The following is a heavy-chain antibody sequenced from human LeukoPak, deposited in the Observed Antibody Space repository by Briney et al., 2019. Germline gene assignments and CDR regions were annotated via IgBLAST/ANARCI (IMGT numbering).Heavy chain of an antibody. CDR3: ARAPPYGSGSYLDYYYYGMDV. CDR2: IWYDGSNK. J-gene: IGHJ6*02. V-gene: IGHV3-33*01. D-gene: IGHD3-10*01. CDR1: GFTFSSYG. Sequence: PGGSLRLSCAASGFTFSSYGMHWVRQAPGKGLEWVAVIWYDGSNKYYADSVKGRFTISRDNSKNTLYLQMNSLRAGDTAVYYCARAPPYGSGSYLDYYYYGMDVWGQGTTVTVSS.